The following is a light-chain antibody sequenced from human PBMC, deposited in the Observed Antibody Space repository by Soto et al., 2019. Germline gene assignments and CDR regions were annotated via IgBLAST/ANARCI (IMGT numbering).Light chain of an antibody. CDR2: WAS. J-gene: IGKJ1*01. V-gene: IGKV4-1*01. CDR1: QNLLYSSNNKIY. Sequence: DIVMTQSPESLALSLGERATINCRSSQNLLYSSNNKIYLSWYRQKRGQPPRLLFYWASTRESGVPERFSTSGSGKDFTLTIRSLQAEDGAVYYCQQYYTAWTFGQGTRVEL. CDR3: QQYYTAWT.